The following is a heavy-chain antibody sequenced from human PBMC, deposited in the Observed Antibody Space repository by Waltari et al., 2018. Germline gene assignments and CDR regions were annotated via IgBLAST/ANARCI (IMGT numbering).Heavy chain of an antibody. CDR2: IIPILGIA. V-gene: IGHV1-69*08. CDR1: GGTFSSYT. CDR3: ARELWFGELYGWFDP. D-gene: IGHD3-10*01. Sequence: QVQLVQSGAEVKKPGSSVKVSCKASGGTFSSYTISWVRQAPGPGLEWVGRIIPILGIANYAQKFQGRVTITADKSTSTAYMELSSLRSEDTAVYYCARELWFGELYGWFDPWGQGTLVTVSS. J-gene: IGHJ5*02.